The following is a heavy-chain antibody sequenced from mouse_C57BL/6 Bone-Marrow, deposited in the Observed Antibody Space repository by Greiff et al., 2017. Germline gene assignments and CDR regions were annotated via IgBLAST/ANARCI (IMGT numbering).Heavy chain of an antibody. CDR2: IYPRSGNT. CDR1: GYTFTSYG. J-gene: IGHJ3*01. V-gene: IGHV1-81*01. CDR3: ASSSSFAY. D-gene: IGHD1-1*01. Sequence: QVQLKESGAELARPGASVKLSCKASGYTFTSYGISWVKQSTGQGLEWIGEIYPRSGNTYYNEKFKGKATLTADKSSSTAYMELRSLTSEDSAVYFCASSSSFAYWGQGTLVTVSA.